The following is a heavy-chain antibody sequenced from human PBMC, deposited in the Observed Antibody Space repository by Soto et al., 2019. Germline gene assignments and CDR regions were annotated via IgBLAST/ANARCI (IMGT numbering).Heavy chain of an antibody. V-gene: IGHV1-8*01. CDR1: GYTFTSYD. D-gene: IGHD1-1*01. CDR3: ARRAETNGWNGFGADKYYFDF. CDR2: MNPNTGNS. Sequence: ASVKVSCKASGYTFTSYDIYWVRQATRQGLEWMGWMNPNTGNSGYAQKFQGRVTVTSDTSINTVHMELSSLRSEDTAVYYCARRAETNGWNGFGADKYYFDFWGQGTLVTVSS. J-gene: IGHJ4*02.